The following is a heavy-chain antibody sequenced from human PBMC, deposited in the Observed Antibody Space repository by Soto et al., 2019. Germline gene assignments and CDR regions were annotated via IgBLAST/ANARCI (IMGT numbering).Heavy chain of an antibody. D-gene: IGHD2-15*01. J-gene: IGHJ6*02. V-gene: IGHV1-18*01. CDR1: GYTFTSYG. CDR2: ISAYNGKT. CDR3: ARGCDLNFYHRMDV. Sequence: QVQLVQSGGEVKKPGASVKLSCTASGYTFTSYGISWVRQAPGQGLEWMGWISAYNGKTNYAQNVQGRVTMTTDTFSRSAYMDLRRLRSDDTDVYTCARGCDLNFYHRMDVWGQGTTVTVSS.